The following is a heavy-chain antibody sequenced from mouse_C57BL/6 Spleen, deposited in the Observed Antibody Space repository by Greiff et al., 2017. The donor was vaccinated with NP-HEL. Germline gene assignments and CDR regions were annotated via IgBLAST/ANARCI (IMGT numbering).Heavy chain of an antibody. CDR3: AREDYCGSTWYFDV. V-gene: IGHV1-55*01. CDR1: GYTFTSYW. Sequence: QVQLQQPGAELVKPGASVKMSCKASGYTFTSYWITWVKQRPGQGLEWIGDIYPGSGSTNYNEKFKSKATLTVDTSSSTAYMQLSSLTSEDSAVYYCAREDYCGSTWYFDVWGTGTTVTVSS. J-gene: IGHJ1*03. D-gene: IGHD1-1*01. CDR2: IYPGSGST.